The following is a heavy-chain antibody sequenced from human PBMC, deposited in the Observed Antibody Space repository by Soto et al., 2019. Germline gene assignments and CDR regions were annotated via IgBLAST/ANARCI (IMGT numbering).Heavy chain of an antibody. D-gene: IGHD3-10*01. CDR3: ASSKMGLISVLET. CDR2: IPYSGGP. V-gene: IGHV4-59*01. J-gene: IGHJ5*02. Sequence: QVQLQESDPGLVKPSETLSLTCNVSGDSIRSYFWSWVRQPPGKGLEWIGYIPYSGGPTYNPSLKSRVTISIDTSKKQFSLKMTSVTAADTAVYYCASSKMGLISVLETWGQGTLVTVSA. CDR1: GDSIRSYF.